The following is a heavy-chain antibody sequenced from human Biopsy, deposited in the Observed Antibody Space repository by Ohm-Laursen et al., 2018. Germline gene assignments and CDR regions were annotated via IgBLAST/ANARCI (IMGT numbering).Heavy chain of an antibody. D-gene: IGHD2-2*01. CDR2: ISTYNGNT. Sequence: ASVKVSCKASGYTFSMYAIIWVRQAPGQGLEWLGWISTYNGNTNYAQNLQGRVTMTTDTSTSTAYMELRSLRSDDTAVYYCARGGTLVVVPTAVLHSFDIWGQGTMVTVSS. J-gene: IGHJ3*02. CDR3: ARGGTLVVVPTAVLHSFDI. CDR1: GYTFSMYA. V-gene: IGHV1-18*01.